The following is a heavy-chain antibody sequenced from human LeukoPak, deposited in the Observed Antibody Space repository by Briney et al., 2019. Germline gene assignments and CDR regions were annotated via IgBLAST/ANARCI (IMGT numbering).Heavy chain of an antibody. Sequence: SETLSLTCTVSGDSISSYYWSWIRQPAGKGLEWIGRIYTSGSTNYNPSLKSRVTISVDTSKNQFSLKLSSVTAADTAVYYCASTPGGATTGNGMDVWGQGTTVTVSS. V-gene: IGHV4-4*07. CDR2: IYTSGST. CDR1: GDSISSYY. D-gene: IGHD5-12*01. CDR3: ASTPGGATTGNGMDV. J-gene: IGHJ6*02.